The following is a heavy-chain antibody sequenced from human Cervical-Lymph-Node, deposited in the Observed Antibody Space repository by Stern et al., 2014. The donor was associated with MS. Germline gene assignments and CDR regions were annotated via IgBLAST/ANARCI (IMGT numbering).Heavy chain of an antibody. CDR2: IIPSLGTR. CDR3: ARDQRRLGSGSFAFDI. J-gene: IGHJ3*02. Sequence: QVQLVQSGAEVKKPASAVKVSCKASGGSFSSYAFNWVRQAPGQGLEWIGGIIPSLGTRNYAKKFQGRVAITADESINTVYLEVSSLRPEDTAVYYCARDQRRLGSGSFAFDIWGQGTMVTVSS. CDR1: GGSFSSYA. V-gene: IGHV1-69*01. D-gene: IGHD3-10*01.